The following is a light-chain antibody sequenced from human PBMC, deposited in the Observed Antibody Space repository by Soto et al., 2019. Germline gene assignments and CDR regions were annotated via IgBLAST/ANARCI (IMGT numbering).Light chain of an antibody. CDR1: QSVDIN. CDR2: GAS. J-gene: IGKJ1*01. CDR3: QQYRNWPRT. Sequence: EVVLTQSPATLSLSPGDRAALSCMASQSVDINLAWYQQKAGQAPRLLIYGASTRATDMPGRFSGRGSGTEFTLTISSLQSEDYAVYYCQQYRNWPRTFGQGTKVDI. V-gene: IGKV3-15*01.